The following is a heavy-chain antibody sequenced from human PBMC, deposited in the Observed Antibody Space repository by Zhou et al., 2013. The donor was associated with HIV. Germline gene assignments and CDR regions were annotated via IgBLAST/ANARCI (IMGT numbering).Heavy chain of an antibody. CDR1: GYPFTSYY. CDR2: INPGIGST. V-gene: IGHV1-46*03. Sequence: QVQLVQSGAEMKKPGASVNISCKASGYPFTSYYIHWVRQAPGQGLEWMGLINPGIGSTYYAEKFQGRVAMTRDTSTNTVNMQLGTLTSEDTAVYFCNRGMQRWVNDAFDIWGQGDNGHRLF. J-gene: IGHJ3*02. D-gene: IGHD6-25*01. CDR3: NRGMQRWVNDAFDI.